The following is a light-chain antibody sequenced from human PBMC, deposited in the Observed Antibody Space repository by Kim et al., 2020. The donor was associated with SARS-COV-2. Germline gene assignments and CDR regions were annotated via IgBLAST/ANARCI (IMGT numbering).Light chain of an antibody. J-gene: IGLJ3*02. Sequence: SYELTQPPSVSVSPGQTARITCSGDALPKQYAYWFQQKPGQAPVVLIYEDTERPSGIPERFSGSTSGTTVTLTISVVQAEDEADYYCQSADSSDTFWVFG. CDR1: ALPKQY. V-gene: IGLV3-25*03. CDR3: QSADSSDTFWV. CDR2: EDT.